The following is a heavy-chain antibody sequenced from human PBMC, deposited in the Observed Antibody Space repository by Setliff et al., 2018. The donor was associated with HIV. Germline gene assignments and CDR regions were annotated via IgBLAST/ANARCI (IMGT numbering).Heavy chain of an antibody. D-gene: IGHD2-15*01. CDR1: GFTFSSYW. CDR2: IKQDESEK. Sequence: GESLKISCAASGFTFSSYWRSWVRQAPGKGLEWVANIKQDESEKYYVDSVKGRFTISRDNAKNSLYLQMNSLRAEDTAVYYCAGGGRWWYQEYFQHWGQGTLVTVSS. J-gene: IGHJ1*01. V-gene: IGHV3-7*01. CDR3: AGGGRWWYQEYFQH.